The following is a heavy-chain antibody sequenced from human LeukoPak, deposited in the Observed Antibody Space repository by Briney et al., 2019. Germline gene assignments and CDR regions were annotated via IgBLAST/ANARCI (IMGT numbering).Heavy chain of an antibody. CDR3: TRDLTIFGVVKNSDV. CDR2: IRSKANSYAT. J-gene: IGHJ6*04. CDR1: GFTFSGSA. D-gene: IGHD3-3*01. Sequence: PGRSLRLSCAASGFTFSGSAMHWVRQASGKGLEWVGRIRSKANSYATAYAASVKGRFTISRDDSKNTAYLQMNSLKTEDTAVYYCTRDLTIFGVVKNSDVWGKGTTVTVSS. V-gene: IGHV3-73*01.